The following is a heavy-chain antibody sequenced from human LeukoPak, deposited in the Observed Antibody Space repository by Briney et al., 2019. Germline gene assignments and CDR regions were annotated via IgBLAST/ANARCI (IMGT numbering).Heavy chain of an antibody. J-gene: IGHJ4*02. CDR2: ITANGDST. Sequence: GGSLRLSCAASGFSFAYYAMLWVRQAPGKGLAWVSLITANGDSTYYADSVKGRFTISRDNSKNSLSLQMNSLRTEDTALYYCAKDIEAGTAGFSFDYWGQGTLVAVSS. D-gene: IGHD2-21*02. CDR3: AKDIEAGTAGFSFDY. V-gene: IGHV3-43*02. CDR1: GFSFAYYA.